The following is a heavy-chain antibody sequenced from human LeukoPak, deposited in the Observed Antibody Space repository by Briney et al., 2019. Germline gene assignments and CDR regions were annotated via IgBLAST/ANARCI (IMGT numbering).Heavy chain of an antibody. CDR1: GYTFTSYY. V-gene: IGHV1-46*01. D-gene: IGHD6-13*01. Sequence: GASVKVSCKASGYTFTSYYMHWVRQAPGQGLEWMGIINPSGGSTSYAQKFQGRVTMTRDMSTSTVYMELSSLRSEDTAVYYCARDLSELSSSWEHYLDYWGQGTLVTVSS. CDR3: ARDLSELSSSWEHYLDY. J-gene: IGHJ4*02. CDR2: INPSGGST.